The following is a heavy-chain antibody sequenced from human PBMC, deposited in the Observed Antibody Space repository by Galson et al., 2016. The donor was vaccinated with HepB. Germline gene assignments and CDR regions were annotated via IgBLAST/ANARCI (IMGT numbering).Heavy chain of an antibody. V-gene: IGHV3-7*03. J-gene: IGHJ6*02. CDR1: GFTFSSYW. D-gene: IGHD6-19*01. CDR3: ARDFSGRWFSPNFHYYGMDV. CDR2: INQDGSAK. Sequence: SLRLSCAASGFTFSSYWMSWVRQAPGTGLEWVANINQDGSAKNYVDSVKGRFTISRDNAKNSLYVQMNNLRAEDTAVYYCARDFSGRWFSPNFHYYGMDVWGQGTTVTVSS.